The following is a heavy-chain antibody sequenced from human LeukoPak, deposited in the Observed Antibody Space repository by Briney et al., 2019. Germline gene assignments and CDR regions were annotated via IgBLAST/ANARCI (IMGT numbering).Heavy chain of an antibody. J-gene: IGHJ4*02. CDR2: ITGNGDRT. CDR1: GFTFSSHT. CDR3: AKGGRDIDY. V-gene: IGHV3-23*01. Sequence: GGSLRLSCAASGFTFSSHTMGWVRQAPGKGLEWVSCITGNGDRTFYADSAKGRFTISRDNSKNTLYLQVNSLRAEDTAVYYCAKGGRDIDYWGQGTLVTVSS. D-gene: IGHD3-9*01.